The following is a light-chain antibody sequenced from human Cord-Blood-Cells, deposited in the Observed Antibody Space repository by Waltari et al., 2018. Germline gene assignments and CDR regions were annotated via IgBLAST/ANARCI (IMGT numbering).Light chain of an antibody. CDR3: QQSYSTPFT. V-gene: IGKV1-39*01. J-gene: IGKJ3*01. CDR2: AAS. CDR1: QCISSY. Sequence: DLQMTQSPSSLSASVGDSVTITCRASQCISSYLNWYQQKPGKAPNLLSYAASSLQSGVPSRFSGSGSGTDFTLTISSLQPEDFATYYCQQSYSTPFTFGPGTKVDIK.